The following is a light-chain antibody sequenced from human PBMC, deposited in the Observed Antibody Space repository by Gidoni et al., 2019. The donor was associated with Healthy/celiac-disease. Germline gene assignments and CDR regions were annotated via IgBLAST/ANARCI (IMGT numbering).Light chain of an antibody. V-gene: IGKV3-11*01. CDR2: DAS. CDR1: QSVSSY. J-gene: IGKJ3*01. CDR3: QQRSNWLFT. Sequence: ETVMTHSPATLPVSPGERATLSCRASQSVSSYLAWYQQKPGQAPRLLIYDASNRATGIPARFSGSGSGTDFTLTISNLEPEDFAVYYCQQRSNWLFTFGPGTKVDIK.